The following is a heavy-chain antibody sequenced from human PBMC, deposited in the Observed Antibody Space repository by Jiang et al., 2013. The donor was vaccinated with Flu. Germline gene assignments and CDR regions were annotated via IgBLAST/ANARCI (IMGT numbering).Heavy chain of an antibody. CDR1: GGSISSFC. J-gene: IGHJ5*01. V-gene: IGHV4-59*01. Sequence: GPGLVKPSETLSLTCTVSGGSISSFCWSWVRQPPAKGLEWIGNICYSGTTRYTSSLNSRVTISVDTSKNQFSLKLRSVTAADAAVYYCARSNAINQGLFD. CDR2: ICYSGTT. CDR3: ARSNAINQGLFD. D-gene: IGHD1-14*01.